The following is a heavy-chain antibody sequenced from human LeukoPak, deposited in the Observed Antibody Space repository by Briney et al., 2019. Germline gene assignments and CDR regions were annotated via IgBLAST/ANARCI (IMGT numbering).Heavy chain of an antibody. V-gene: IGHV3-30-3*01. J-gene: IGHJ6*02. CDR2: ISYDGSNK. CDR3: ARELAYYYYGMDV. Sequence: GGSLRLSCAAPGFTFSSYAMHWVRQAPGKGLEWVAVISYDGSNKYYADSVKGRFTISRDNSKNTLHLQMNSLRAEDTAVYYCARELAYYYYGMDVWGQGTTVTVSS. D-gene: IGHD6-6*01. CDR1: GFTFSSYA.